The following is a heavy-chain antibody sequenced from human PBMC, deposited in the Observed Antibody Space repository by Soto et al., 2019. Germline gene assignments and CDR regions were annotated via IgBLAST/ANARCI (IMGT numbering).Heavy chain of an antibody. CDR2: ISYDGRNK. D-gene: IGHD4-17*01. CDR3: AKDRYTGQYGDFLY. CDR1: GFAFDSYG. V-gene: IGHV3-30*18. Sequence: QVQLVESGGGMVQPGRSLRLSCAASGFAFDSYGMHWVRQAPGKGLEWVAVISYDGRNKYYADSVKGRFTISRDNSMNTLFLQMDSLRAEDTAVYYCAKDRYTGQYGDFLYWGQGTLVTVSS. J-gene: IGHJ4*02.